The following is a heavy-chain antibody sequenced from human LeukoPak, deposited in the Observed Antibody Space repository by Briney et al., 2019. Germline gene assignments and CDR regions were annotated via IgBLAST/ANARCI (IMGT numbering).Heavy chain of an antibody. CDR3: AKDSVVTLDLDAFDI. V-gene: IGHV3-7*03. J-gene: IGHJ3*02. CDR1: GVTFSSYW. CDR2: IKQDGSEK. D-gene: IGHD2-21*02. Sequence: GGSLRLSCAESGVTFSSYWMSWVRQAPGKGLEWVANIKQDGSEKYYVDSVKGRFTISRDNAKNSLYLQMNGLRAEDTAVYYCAKDSVVTLDLDAFDIWGQGTMVTVSS.